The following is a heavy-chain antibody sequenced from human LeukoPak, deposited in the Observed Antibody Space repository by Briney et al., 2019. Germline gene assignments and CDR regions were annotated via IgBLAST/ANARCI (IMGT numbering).Heavy chain of an antibody. Sequence: GGSLRLPCAASGFTFSRYDMHWVRQAPGEGLEWVSGVTTAGDTYYPASVKGRFTISRENAKNSFFLQMNSLRAGDTAVYYCARDRLWEVGATPYFAYWGQGTLVTVSS. CDR2: VTTAGDT. CDR1: GFTFSRYD. CDR3: ARDRLWEVGATPYFAY. D-gene: IGHD1-26*01. J-gene: IGHJ4*02. V-gene: IGHV3-13*04.